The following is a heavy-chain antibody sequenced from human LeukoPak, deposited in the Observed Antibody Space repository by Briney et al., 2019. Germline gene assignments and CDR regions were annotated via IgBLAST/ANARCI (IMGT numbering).Heavy chain of an antibody. V-gene: IGHV1-69*05. D-gene: IGHD6-13*01. J-gene: IGHJ4*02. CDR1: GGTFSSYA. CDR2: IISIFGSA. CDR3: ARDTFSSSWYGFGY. Sequence: SVKVSCKASGGTFSSYAISWVRQAPGQGLEWMGGIISIFGSANYAQKFQGRVTITTDESTSTAYMELRSLRSDDTAVYYCARDTFSSSWYGFGYWGQGTLVTVSS.